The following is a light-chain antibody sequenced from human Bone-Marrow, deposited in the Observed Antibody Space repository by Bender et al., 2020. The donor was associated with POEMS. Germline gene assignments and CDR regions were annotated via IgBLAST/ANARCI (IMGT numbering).Light chain of an antibody. CDR1: SSDVGGYHY. CDR2: DIN. Sequence: QSALTQPASVSGSPGQSITISCTGTSSDVGGYHYVSWYQQYPGRAPKLMIYDINNRPSGVPDRFSGSKSGTSASLAITGLQAEDEGDYYCQSYDNSLGGWVFGGGTKLTVL. CDR3: QSYDNSLGGWV. V-gene: IGLV2-14*03. J-gene: IGLJ3*02.